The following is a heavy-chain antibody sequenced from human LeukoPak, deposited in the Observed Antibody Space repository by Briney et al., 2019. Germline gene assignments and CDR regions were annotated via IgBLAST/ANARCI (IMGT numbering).Heavy chain of an antibody. Sequence: GGSLRLSCAASGFTFSSYRMNWVRQAPGKGLEWVAVISYDGSNKYYADSVKVRFTISIDSSKYTLSLQMKSLSVEDTAVYYSAKKKKDTGADMDGWGKGTTVTVSS. CDR3: AKKKKDTGADMDG. CDR2: ISYDGSNK. CDR1: GFTFSSYR. J-gene: IGHJ6*03. V-gene: IGHV3-30*18.